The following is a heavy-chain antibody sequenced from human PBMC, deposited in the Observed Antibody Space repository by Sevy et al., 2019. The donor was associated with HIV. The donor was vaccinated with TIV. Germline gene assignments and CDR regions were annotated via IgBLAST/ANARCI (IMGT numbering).Heavy chain of an antibody. Sequence: GGSLRLSCAASGFTFSKYRMSWIRQTPGKGLEWVSTFSFGCGKINYADSVKGRFTISRDDSRNTFYLQMNSLRAEDTAIYYCAREGCTKPHDYWGQRTVVTVSS. CDR2: FSFGCGKI. D-gene: IGHD2-8*01. CDR3: AREGCTKPHDY. J-gene: IGHJ4*02. V-gene: IGHV3-23*01. CDR1: GFTFSKYR.